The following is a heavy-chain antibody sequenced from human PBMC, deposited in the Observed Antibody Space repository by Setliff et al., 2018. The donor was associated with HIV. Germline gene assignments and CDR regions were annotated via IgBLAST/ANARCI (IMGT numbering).Heavy chain of an antibody. CDR3: ASTYYYDSLHFHH. CDR2: IFYNGNT. Sequence: SETLSLTCTVSGGSSSTSDYYWGWIRQPPGKGLEWIGYIFYNGNTYYSPALKSRVTISIDTSKNQFSLKLSSVTAADTAVYYCASTYYYDSLHFHHWGQGTLVTVSS. D-gene: IGHD3-22*01. J-gene: IGHJ1*01. CDR1: GGSSSTSDYY. V-gene: IGHV4-39*07.